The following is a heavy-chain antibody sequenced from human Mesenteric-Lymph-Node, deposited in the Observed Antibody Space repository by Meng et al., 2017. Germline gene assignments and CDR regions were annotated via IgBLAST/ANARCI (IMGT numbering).Heavy chain of an antibody. V-gene: IGHV4/OR15-8*01. Sequence: SETLSLTCAVSGGSISSSNWWSWVRQPPGKGLEWIGEISHSGSANYNPSLTSRVTISVDTSKNQFSLNVNSVTAADTAVYYCARGSGWTGYSYYGIDVWGQGTMVTVSS. CDR3: ARGSGWTGYSYYGIDV. CDR1: GGSISSSNW. J-gene: IGHJ6*02. CDR2: ISHSGSA. D-gene: IGHD6-19*01.